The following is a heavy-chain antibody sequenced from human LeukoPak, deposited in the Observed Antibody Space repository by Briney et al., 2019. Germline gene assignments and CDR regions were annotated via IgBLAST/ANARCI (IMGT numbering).Heavy chain of an antibody. V-gene: IGHV1-69*06. CDR2: IAPISGTP. Sequence: ASVKVSCKASGGTFTHYVISWVRQAPGQGLEWMGGIAPISGTPMYAQRFQGRVTITADTSTYTAYLEMSSLTSEDTAVYYCARDRYGESAFDIWGQGTMVTVSS. CDR3: ARDRYGESAFDI. J-gene: IGHJ3*02. D-gene: IGHD4-17*01. CDR1: GGTFTHYV.